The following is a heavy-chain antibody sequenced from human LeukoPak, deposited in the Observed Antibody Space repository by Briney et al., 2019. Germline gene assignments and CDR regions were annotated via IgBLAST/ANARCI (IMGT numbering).Heavy chain of an antibody. CDR3: AKLYTGDYQPHSY. Sequence: GGSLRLSCAASGFTFSSYAMTWVRQVPGKGLEWVSSISGSGGSTYYADSVKGRFTISRDNPKNTLYLQLNSLRTEDTAVYYCAKLYTGDYQPHSYWGQGTLVTVSS. J-gene: IGHJ4*02. V-gene: IGHV3-23*01. CDR1: GFTFSSYA. D-gene: IGHD3-9*01. CDR2: ISGSGGST.